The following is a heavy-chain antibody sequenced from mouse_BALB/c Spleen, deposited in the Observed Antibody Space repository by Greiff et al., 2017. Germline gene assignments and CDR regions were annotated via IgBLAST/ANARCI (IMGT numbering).Heavy chain of an antibody. J-gene: IGHJ4*01. CDR2: IYPGNSDT. D-gene: IGHD1-1*01. V-gene: IGHV1-5*01. CDR3: TRYGGSDYYAMDY. CDR1: GYTFTSYY. Sequence: VQLQQSGAELVKPGASAKLSCKASGYTFTSYYMYWVKQRPGQGLEWIGAIYPGNSDTSYNQKFKGKAKLTAVTSTSTAYMELSSLTNEDSAVYYCTRYGGSDYYAMDYWGQGTSVTVSS.